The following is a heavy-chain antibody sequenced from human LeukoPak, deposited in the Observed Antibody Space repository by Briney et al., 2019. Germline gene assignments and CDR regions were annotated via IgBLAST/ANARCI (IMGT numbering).Heavy chain of an antibody. CDR2: IYSSGNT. CDR1: GFTVSSNY. Sequence: GGSLRLSCAASGFTVSSNYMSWGRQAPGKSLEWVSIIYSSGNTFYADFVKGRFTISRDNSKNTLSLQMNSLRAEDTAVYYCARAPMVRGIGYYFDCWGQGTLVTVSS. D-gene: IGHD3-10*01. J-gene: IGHJ4*02. V-gene: IGHV3-53*01. CDR3: ARAPMVRGIGYYFDC.